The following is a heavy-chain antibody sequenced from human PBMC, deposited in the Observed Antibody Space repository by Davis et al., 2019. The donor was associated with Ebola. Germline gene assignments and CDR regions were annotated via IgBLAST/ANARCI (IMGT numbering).Heavy chain of an antibody. D-gene: IGHD3-16*01. CDR2: TIPIFGTA. Sequence: SVKVSCKASGGTFSSYAISWVRQAPGQGLEWMGGTIPIFGTANNAQKFQGRVTITADESTSTAYMELSSLRSEDTAVYYCARGPGMITKEDFDYWGQGTLVTVSS. CDR3: ARGPGMITKEDFDY. J-gene: IGHJ4*02. CDR1: GGTFSSYA. V-gene: IGHV1-69*13.